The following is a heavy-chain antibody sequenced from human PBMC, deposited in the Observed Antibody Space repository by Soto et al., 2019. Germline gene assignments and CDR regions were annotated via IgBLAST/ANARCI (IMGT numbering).Heavy chain of an antibody. D-gene: IGHD6-13*01. CDR2: MKQDGSEK. J-gene: IGHJ3*02. CDR3: ATIEAVAFHI. Sequence: QAGGSLRLSCVASGFTFSSSWMAWVRQTPGKGLEWVGNMKQDGSEKYYVDSVKGRFTISRDNAKNSLYLQMNSLRAEDTAVYYCATIEAVAFHIWGQGTMVTVSS. CDR1: GFTFSSSW. V-gene: IGHV3-7*03.